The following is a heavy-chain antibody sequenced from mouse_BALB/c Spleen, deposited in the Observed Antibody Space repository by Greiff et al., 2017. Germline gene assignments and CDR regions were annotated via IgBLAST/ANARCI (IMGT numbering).Heavy chain of an antibody. CDR2: IRNKANGYTT. CDR1: GFTFTDYY. D-gene: IGHD2-4*01. J-gene: IGHJ2*01. Sequence: VESGGGLVQPGGSLRLSCATSGFTFTDYYMSWVRQPPGKALEWLGFIRNKANGYTTEYSASVKGRFTISRDNSQSILYLQMNTLRAEDSATYYCARDDDYYFDYWGQGTTLTVSS. CDR3: ARDDDYYFDY. V-gene: IGHV7-3*02.